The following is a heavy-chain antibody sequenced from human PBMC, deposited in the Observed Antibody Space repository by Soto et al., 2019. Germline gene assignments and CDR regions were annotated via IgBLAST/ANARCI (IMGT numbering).Heavy chain of an antibody. CDR3: ARGGPYQLLGA. D-gene: IGHD2-2*01. V-gene: IGHV3-74*01. Sequence: GGSLRLSCAASGFTFSSYWMHWVRQAPGKGLVWVSRINSDGSSTSYADSVKGRFTISRDNAKNTLYLQMNSLRAEDTAVYYCARGGPYQLLGAWGQGTLVTVSS. J-gene: IGHJ5*02. CDR1: GFTFSSYW. CDR2: INSDGSST.